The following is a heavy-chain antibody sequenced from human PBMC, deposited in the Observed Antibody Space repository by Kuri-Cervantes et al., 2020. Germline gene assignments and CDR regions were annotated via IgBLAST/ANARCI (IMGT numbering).Heavy chain of an antibody. CDR3: ARGLPLRFLEWPSFIDY. Sequence: ASVKVSCKASGYTFTSYGISWVRQAPGQGLEWMGIINPSGGSTSYAQKFQGRVTMTRDTSTSTVYMELSSLRSEDTAVYYCARGLPLRFLEWPSFIDYWGQGTLVTVSS. J-gene: IGHJ4*02. CDR1: GYTFTSYG. CDR2: INPSGGST. D-gene: IGHD3-3*01. V-gene: IGHV1-46*01.